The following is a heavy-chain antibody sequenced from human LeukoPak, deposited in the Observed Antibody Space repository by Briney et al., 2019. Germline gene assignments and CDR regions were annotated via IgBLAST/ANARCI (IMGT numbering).Heavy chain of an antibody. CDR2: IYSSGSA. D-gene: IGHD6-25*01. CDR1: GGSISSYY. J-gene: IGHJ4*02. V-gene: IGHV4-4*07. CDR3: ASYTSGGAYFDY. Sequence: SETLSLTCTVSGGSISSYYLILIRQPPGQGLDWIGRIYSSGSADYNPSLKSRVTMSVDTSKNQFSLKLTSVTAADTAVYYCASYTSGGAYFDYWGQGTLVTVSS.